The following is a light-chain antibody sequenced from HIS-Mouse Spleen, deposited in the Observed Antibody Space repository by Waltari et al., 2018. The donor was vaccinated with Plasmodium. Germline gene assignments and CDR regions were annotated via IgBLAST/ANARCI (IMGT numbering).Light chain of an antibody. Sequence: SSELTQPPSVSVSPGQTASITCSGHKLGDKYACWYPQKPGQSPVLVIYQDSKRPSGIPERFSGSNSGNTATLTISGTQAMDEADYYCQAWDSSTVVFGGGTKLTVL. J-gene: IGLJ2*01. V-gene: IGLV3-1*01. CDR3: QAWDSSTVV. CDR2: QDS. CDR1: KLGDKY.